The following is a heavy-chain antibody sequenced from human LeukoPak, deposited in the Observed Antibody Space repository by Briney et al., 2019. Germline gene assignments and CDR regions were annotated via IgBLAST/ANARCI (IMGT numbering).Heavy chain of an antibody. Sequence: GGSLRLSCAASLVSFEVYGISCGRQGPGKGLEWVSGMNWDGGLTAYADSVKGRFTISRDNAENSLYLQTNSQRGERTAFYYCATGFWPRAPDFWGQGALVTVSS. D-gene: IGHD3-3*01. CDR1: LVSFEVYG. J-gene: IGHJ4*02. CDR3: ATGFWPRAPDF. CDR2: MNWDGGLT. V-gene: IGHV3-20*04.